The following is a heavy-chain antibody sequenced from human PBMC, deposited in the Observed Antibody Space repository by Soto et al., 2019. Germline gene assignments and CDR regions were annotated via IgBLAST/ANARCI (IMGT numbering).Heavy chain of an antibody. D-gene: IGHD3-22*01. CDR3: ARSSGYYLIDDY. CDR2: INAGNGNT. V-gene: IGHV1-3*05. J-gene: IGHJ4*02. Sequence: QVQLVQSGDEEKKPGASVKVSCKASGYTFTSYAMHWVRQAPGQRLEWMGWINAGNGNTKYSQKFQGRVTITRYTSVSTAYMELSSLRSEDTAVYYCARSSGYYLIDDYWGQGTLVTVSS. CDR1: GYTFTSYA.